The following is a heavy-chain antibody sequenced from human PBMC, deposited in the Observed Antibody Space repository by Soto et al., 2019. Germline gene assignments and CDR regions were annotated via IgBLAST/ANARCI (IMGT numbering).Heavy chain of an antibody. CDR3: ARGDKRYGNSWNGYYYYGMDV. D-gene: IGHD6-13*01. CDR1: GGTFSNYA. Sequence: SVKVSCKASGGTFSNYAISWVRQAPGQGPEWMGGIIPIFGTSNYAQKFQGRVTITAGESTSTAYMEVSSLRAEGTAVYYCARGDKRYGNSWNGYYYYGMDVWGQGTTVTVSS. CDR2: IIPIFGTS. J-gene: IGHJ6*02. V-gene: IGHV1-69*13.